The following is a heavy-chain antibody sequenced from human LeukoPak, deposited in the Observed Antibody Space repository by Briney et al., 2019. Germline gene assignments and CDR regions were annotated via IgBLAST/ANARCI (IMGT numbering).Heavy chain of an antibody. CDR1: GGTFSSYA. Sequence: SVKVSCKASGGTFSSYAITWVRQAPGQGLEWMGGIIPIFGTANYAQKFQGRVTITADESTSAAYMELSSLRSEDTAVYYCARGPYSSSWYRNWFDPWGQGTLITVSS. V-gene: IGHV1-69*13. CDR3: ARGPYSSSWYRNWFDP. J-gene: IGHJ5*02. D-gene: IGHD6-13*01. CDR2: IIPIFGTA.